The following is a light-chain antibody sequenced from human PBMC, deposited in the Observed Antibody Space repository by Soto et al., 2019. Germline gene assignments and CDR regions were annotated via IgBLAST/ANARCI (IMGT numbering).Light chain of an antibody. V-gene: IGKV3-11*01. CDR1: QSVSSY. Sequence: EIVLTQSPATLSLSPGERATLSCRASQSVSSYLAWYQQKPGQAPRLLIYDASNRATGIPARFSGSGSGPDFTLTISSLEPEDFAVYSCQQRSNWPPITFGQGTRLEI. J-gene: IGKJ5*01. CDR3: QQRSNWPPIT. CDR2: DAS.